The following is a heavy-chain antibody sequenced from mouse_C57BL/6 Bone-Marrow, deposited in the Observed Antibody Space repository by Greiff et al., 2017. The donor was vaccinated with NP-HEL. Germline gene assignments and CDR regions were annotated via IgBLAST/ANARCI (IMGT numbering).Heavy chain of an antibody. Sequence: QVQLQQSGPGLVQPSQSLSITCTVSGFSLTSYGVHWVRQSPGKGLAWLGVIWSGGSTDYNAAFISRLSISKDNSKSQVFFKMNSLQADDTAIYYCARREGHYGNWYFDVWGTGTTVTVSS. J-gene: IGHJ1*03. CDR3: ARREGHYGNWYFDV. CDR2: IWSGGST. D-gene: IGHD1-1*01. V-gene: IGHV2-2*01. CDR1: GFSLTSYG.